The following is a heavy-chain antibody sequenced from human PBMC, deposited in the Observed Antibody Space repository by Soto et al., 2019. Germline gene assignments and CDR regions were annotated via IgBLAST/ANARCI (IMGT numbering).Heavy chain of an antibody. CDR2: VYSGGST. CDR3: ARGRPTTDFDS. CDR1: GFTVSSNY. V-gene: IGHV3-66*01. J-gene: IGHJ4*02. Sequence: EVQLVESGGGLVQPGGSLRLSCAASGFTVSSNYMSWVRQAPGKGLEWVSVVYSGGSTYYADSVKGRFTISRDNSKNTLYLQMNSLRAEDTAVYYCARGRPTTDFDSWGQGTLVTVSS.